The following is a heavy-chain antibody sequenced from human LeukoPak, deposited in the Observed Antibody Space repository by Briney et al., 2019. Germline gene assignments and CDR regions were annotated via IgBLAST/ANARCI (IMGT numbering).Heavy chain of an antibody. D-gene: IGHD3-10*01. CDR1: GFTFSSYG. CDR2: IRYDGSNK. V-gene: IGHV3-30*02. J-gene: IGHJ3*02. Sequence: GGSLRLSCAASGFTFSSYGMHWVRQAPGKGLEWVAFIRYDGSNKYYADSVKGRFTISRDNSKNTLYLQMNSLRAEDTAVYYCASSDGTYYYAFDIWGQGTMVTVSS. CDR3: ASSDGTYYYAFDI.